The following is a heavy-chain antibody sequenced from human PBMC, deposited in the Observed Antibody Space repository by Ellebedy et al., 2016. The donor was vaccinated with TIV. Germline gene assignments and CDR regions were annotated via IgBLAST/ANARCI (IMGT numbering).Heavy chain of an antibody. CDR3: ARARYYGSGSYPHPLDY. Sequence: GESLKISCAASGFSFSTFWVQWVRQAPGKGLEWVANIKQDGSEKYYVDSVKGRFTISRDNAKNSLYLQMNSLRAEDTAVYYCARARYYGSGSYPHPLDYWGQGTLVTVSS. V-gene: IGHV3-7*01. CDR1: GFSFSTFW. D-gene: IGHD3-10*01. CDR2: IKQDGSEK. J-gene: IGHJ4*02.